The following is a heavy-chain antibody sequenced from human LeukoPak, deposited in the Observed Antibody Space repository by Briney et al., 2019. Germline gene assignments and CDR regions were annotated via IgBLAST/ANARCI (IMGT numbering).Heavy chain of an antibody. J-gene: IGHJ4*02. CDR3: ARGLGATTDFFDY. CDR2: IYYSGST. CDR1: GGSISSSSYY. V-gene: IGHV4-39*07. D-gene: IGHD1-26*01. Sequence: SETLSLTCTVSGGSISSSSYYWGWIRQPPGKGLEWIGSIYYSGSTYYNPSLKSRVTISVDTSKNQFSLKLSSVTAADTAVYYCARGLGATTDFFDYWGQGTLVTVSS.